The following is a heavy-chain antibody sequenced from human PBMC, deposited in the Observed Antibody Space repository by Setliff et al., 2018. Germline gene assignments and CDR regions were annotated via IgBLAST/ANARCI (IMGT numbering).Heavy chain of an antibody. D-gene: IGHD2-15*01. CDR1: GASISSGTYY. CDR3: ARTCSGSGCYAGLES. V-gene: IGHV4-39*01. CDR2: IHYRGTT. J-gene: IGHJ4*02. Sequence: SETLSLTCTVSGASISSGTYYWAWIRQPPGKGLEWIGRIHYRGTTYYNASLKSRLTLSVDTSKNQVSLNLRSVTAADTAVYYCARTCSGSGCYAGLESWGPGTPVTVSS.